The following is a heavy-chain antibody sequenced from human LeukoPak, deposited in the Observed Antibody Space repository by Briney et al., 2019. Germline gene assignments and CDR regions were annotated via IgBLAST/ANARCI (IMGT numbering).Heavy chain of an antibody. D-gene: IGHD4-17*01. CDR1: GFTFSEYG. J-gene: IGHJ4*02. Sequence: GGSLRLSCAASGFTFSEYGMHWVRQPPGKRLKWVAVIWHDGTFAYYVNSVEGRFTVSRDNANNTMFLQMHGLRGEDTAVYYCAKDYGDYGFGDYWGQGTLVTVSS. V-gene: IGHV3-33*06. CDR3: AKDYGDYGFGDY. CDR2: IWHDGTFA.